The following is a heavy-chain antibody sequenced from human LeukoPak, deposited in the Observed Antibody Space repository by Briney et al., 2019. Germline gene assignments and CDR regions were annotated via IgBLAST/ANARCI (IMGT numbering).Heavy chain of an antibody. Sequence: GGSLRLSCAASGFTFSSYAMSWVRQAPGKGLEWVSAISGSGGSTYYADSVKGRFTISRDNSKNTLYLQMNSLRAEDTAVYYCAKVPMDTAMVLYYFDYWGQGTLVTASS. CDR2: ISGSGGST. J-gene: IGHJ4*02. CDR1: GFTFSSYA. D-gene: IGHD5-18*01. CDR3: AKVPMDTAMVLYYFDY. V-gene: IGHV3-23*01.